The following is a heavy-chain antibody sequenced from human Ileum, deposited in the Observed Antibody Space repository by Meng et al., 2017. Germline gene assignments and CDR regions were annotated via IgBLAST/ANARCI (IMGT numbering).Heavy chain of an antibody. CDR3: ARAYCSGGSCSFDY. J-gene: IGHJ4*02. V-gene: IGHV1-3*01. D-gene: IGHD2-15*01. CDR2: INAGNGNT. CDR1: GYTFTSYA. Sequence: QFQLVQSGSEVKKPGASVKVSCNASGYTFTSYAMHWVRQAPGQRLEWMGWINAGNGNTKYSQKFQGRVTITRDTSASTAYMELSSLRSEDTAVYYCARAYCSGGSCSFDYWGQGTLVTVSS.